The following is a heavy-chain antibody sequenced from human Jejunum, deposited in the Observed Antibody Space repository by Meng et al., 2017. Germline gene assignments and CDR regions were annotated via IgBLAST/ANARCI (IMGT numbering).Heavy chain of an antibody. CDR2: IKQDGSEK. Sequence: GSLRPSCAASGFIFSSYWMSWVRQAPGKGLEWVANIKQDGSEKYYVDSVKGRFTISRDNAKNSLYLQMNSLRAEDTAVYYCARDRSLASWGQGTLVTVSS. D-gene: IGHD1-14*01. V-gene: IGHV3-7*01. J-gene: IGHJ4*02. CDR1: GFIFSSYW. CDR3: ARDRSLAS.